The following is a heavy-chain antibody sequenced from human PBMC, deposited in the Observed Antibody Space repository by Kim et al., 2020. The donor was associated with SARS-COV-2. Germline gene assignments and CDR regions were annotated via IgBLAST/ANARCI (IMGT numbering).Heavy chain of an antibody. D-gene: IGHD3-22*01. CDR3: AGGDYDSSGYRTFFEGFDI. J-gene: IGHJ3*02. CDR2: IYYSGST. V-gene: IGHV4-59*13. CDR1: GGSISSYY. Sequence: SETLSLTCTVSGGSISSYYWSWIRQPPGKGLEWIGYIYYSGSTNYNPSLKSRVTISVDTSKNQFSLKLSSVTAADTAVYYCAGGDYDSSGYRTFFEGFDIWGQGTMVTVSS.